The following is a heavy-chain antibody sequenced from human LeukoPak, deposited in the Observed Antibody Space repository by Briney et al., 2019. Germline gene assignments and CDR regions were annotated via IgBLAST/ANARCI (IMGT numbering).Heavy chain of an antibody. J-gene: IGHJ3*02. D-gene: IGHD2-15*01. CDR1: GYTFTNYY. CDR3: ARGLPLDDDAFDI. CDR2: INPSGGST. V-gene: IGHV1-46*01. Sequence: ASVKVSCKASGYTFTNYYMHWVRQAPGQGLEWMGMINPSGGSTSYPQKFQGRVTMTSDTSISTAYMELSRLRSDDTAVYYCARGLPLDDDAFDIWGQGTMVTVSS.